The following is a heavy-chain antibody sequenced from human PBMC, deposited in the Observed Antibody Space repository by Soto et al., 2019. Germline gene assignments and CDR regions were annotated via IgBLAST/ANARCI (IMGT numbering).Heavy chain of an antibody. CDR3: ARGPGGTDALGDY. D-gene: IGHD2-15*01. Sequence: QVQLVQSGAEVKKPGASVKVSCKASGYTFTSYAMHWVRQAPGQRLEWMGWINAGSGKTKYSQKFQGRVTITSDTSASTAYMELSSLISEDKAVYYCARGPGGTDALGDYWGKGTLVTVSS. J-gene: IGHJ4*02. CDR1: GYTFTSYA. CDR2: INAGSGKT. V-gene: IGHV1-3*01.